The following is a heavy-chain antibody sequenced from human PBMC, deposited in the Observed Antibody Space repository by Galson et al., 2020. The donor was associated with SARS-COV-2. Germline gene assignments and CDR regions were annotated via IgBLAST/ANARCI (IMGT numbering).Heavy chain of an antibody. CDR1: GGSISSGGYY. CDR2: IYYSGST. CDR3: ARVSEDTAIYFVY. Sequence: SETLSLTCTVSGGSISSGGYYWSWIRQHPGKGLEWNGYIYYSGSTYYNPSLKSRVTISVDTSKNQFSLKLSSVTAADTAVYYCARVSEDTAIYFVYWGQGTLVTVSS. D-gene: IGHD5-18*01. V-gene: IGHV4-31*03. J-gene: IGHJ4*02.